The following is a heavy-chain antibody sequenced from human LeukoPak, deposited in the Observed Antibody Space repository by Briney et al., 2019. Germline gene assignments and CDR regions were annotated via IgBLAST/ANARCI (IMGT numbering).Heavy chain of an antibody. CDR2: IKQDGSEK. CDR1: GFTFSSYS. D-gene: IGHD6-19*01. V-gene: IGHV3-7*01. CDR3: ARERAVAVDSYYYYMDV. Sequence: GGSLRLSCAASGFTFSSYSMNWVRQAPGKGLEWVANIKQDGSEKYYVDSVKGRFTISRDNAKNSLYLQMNSLRAEDTAVYYCARERAVAVDSYYYYMDVWGKGTTVTVSS. J-gene: IGHJ6*03.